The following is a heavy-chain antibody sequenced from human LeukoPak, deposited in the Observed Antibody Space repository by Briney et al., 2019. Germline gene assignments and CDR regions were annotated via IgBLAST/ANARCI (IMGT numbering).Heavy chain of an antibody. D-gene: IGHD3-22*01. CDR3: ARGGGYYDSRGCLDY. V-gene: IGHV4-59*01. J-gene: IGHJ4*02. CDR2: IYYSGST. Sequence: SETVSLICTVSGGSISSYYWSWIRQPPGKGLEWIGYIYYSGSTNYNPSLKSRVTISVDTSKNQFSLKLSSVTAAGTAVYYCARGGGYYDSRGCLDYWGQGTLVTVSS. CDR1: GGSISSYY.